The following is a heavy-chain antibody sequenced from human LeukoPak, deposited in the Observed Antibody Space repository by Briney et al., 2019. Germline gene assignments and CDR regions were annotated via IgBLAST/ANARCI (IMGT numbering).Heavy chain of an antibody. CDR3: ARGLWDGYNYDY. V-gene: IGHV4-61*02. D-gene: IGHD5-24*01. CDR2: IYTSGST. CDR1: GGSISSGSYY. Sequence: SQTLSLTCTVSGGSISSGSYYWSWIRQPAGKGLEWIGRIYTSGSTNYNPSLKSRVTISVDTSKNQFSLKLSSVTAADTAVYYCARGLWDGYNYDYWGQGTLVTVSS. J-gene: IGHJ4*02.